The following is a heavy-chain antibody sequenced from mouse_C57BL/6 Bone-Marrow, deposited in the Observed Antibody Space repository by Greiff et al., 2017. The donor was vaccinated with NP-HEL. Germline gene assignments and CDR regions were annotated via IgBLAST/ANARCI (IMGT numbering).Heavy chain of an antibody. Sequence: EVHLVESGGDLVKPGGSLKLSCAASGFTFSSYGMSWVRQTPDKRLEWVATISSGGSYTYYPDSVKGRFTISRDNAKNTLYLQMSSLKSEDTAMYYCARHGGLEYFDYWGQGTTLTVSS. CDR2: ISSGGSYT. J-gene: IGHJ2*01. CDR3: ARHGGLEYFDY. CDR1: GFTFSSYG. V-gene: IGHV5-6*01.